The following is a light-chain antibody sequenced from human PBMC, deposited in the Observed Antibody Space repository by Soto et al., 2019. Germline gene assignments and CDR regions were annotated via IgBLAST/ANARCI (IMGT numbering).Light chain of an antibody. CDR1: QRVATN. V-gene: IGKV3-15*01. CDR2: DAA. J-gene: IGKJ1*01. CDR3: QQYNYLWT. Sequence: EMVMTQSPATLSVSPGETATLSCRASQRVATNLAWYQQKPGQAPRLLIYDAATRAAGIPARFSGSGSETGFTLTISSLQSEDFAVYFCQQYNYLWTFGQGTKVEIK.